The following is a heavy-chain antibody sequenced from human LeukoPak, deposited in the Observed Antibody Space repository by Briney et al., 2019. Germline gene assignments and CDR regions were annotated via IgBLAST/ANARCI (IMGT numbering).Heavy chain of an antibody. Sequence: SETLSLTCAVYGGSFSGYYWSWIRQPPGKGLEWIGEINHSGSTNYSPSLKSRVTISVDTSKNQFSLKLSSVTAADTAVYYCARVGSRIAARSSGMDVWGQGTTVTVSS. CDR3: ARVGSRIAARSSGMDV. CDR2: INHSGST. D-gene: IGHD6-6*01. J-gene: IGHJ6*02. CDR1: GGSFSGYY. V-gene: IGHV4-34*01.